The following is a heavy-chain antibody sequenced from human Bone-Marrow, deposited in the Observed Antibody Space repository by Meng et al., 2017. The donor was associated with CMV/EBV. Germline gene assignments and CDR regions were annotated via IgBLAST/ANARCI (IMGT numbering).Heavy chain of an antibody. CDR2: IQQDGSEK. CDR1: GFTFSRYW. V-gene: IGHV3-7*01. J-gene: IGHJ6*02. CDR3: ARRGCSSATCYDYYYYGMDV. Sequence: ETLSLTCAASGFTFSRYWMSWVRQAPGKGLEWVANIQQDGSEKYYVDSVKGRFTISRDNAKISLYLQMNSLRAEDTAVYYCARRGCSSATCYDYYYYGMDVWGQGTTVAFSS. D-gene: IGHD2-2*01.